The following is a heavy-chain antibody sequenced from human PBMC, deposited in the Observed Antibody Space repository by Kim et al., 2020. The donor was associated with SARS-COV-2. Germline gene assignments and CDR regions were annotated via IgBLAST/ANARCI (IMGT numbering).Heavy chain of an antibody. J-gene: IGHJ4*02. D-gene: IGHD3-3*01. V-gene: IGHV4-39*01. CDR3: ARRRIFGVVTQFDY. Sequence: NPALKSRVTISVDTSKNQFSLKLSSVTAADTAVYYCARRRIFGVVTQFDYWGQGTLVTVSS.